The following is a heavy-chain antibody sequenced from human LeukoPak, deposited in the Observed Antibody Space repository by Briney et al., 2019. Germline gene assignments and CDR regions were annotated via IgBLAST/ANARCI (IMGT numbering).Heavy chain of an antibody. CDR3: ARDYYDSSGYFDH. J-gene: IGHJ4*02. D-gene: IGHD3-22*01. Sequence: GGSLTLSCAASGFSFVNYWMSWVRQAPGKGLEWVANIKQEGSEKFYVDSVKGRFTISRDNAKNSLYLQMNSLRAEDTAVYYCARDYYDSSGYFDHWGQGTLVTVSS. CDR1: GFSFVNYW. CDR2: IKQEGSEK. V-gene: IGHV3-7*03.